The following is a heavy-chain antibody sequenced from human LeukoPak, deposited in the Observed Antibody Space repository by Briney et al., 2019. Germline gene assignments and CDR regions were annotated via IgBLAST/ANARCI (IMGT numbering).Heavy chain of an antibody. Sequence: GGSLRLSCAASGFTFSSYAMHWVRQAPGKGLEWVAVISYDGSNKYYADSVKGRFTISRDNSKNTLYLQMNSLRAEDTAVYYCARDRSDYGDYVFLHDYWGQGTLVTVSS. CDR3: ARDRSDYGDYVFLHDY. V-gene: IGHV3-30-3*01. J-gene: IGHJ4*02. CDR2: ISYDGSNK. D-gene: IGHD4-17*01. CDR1: GFTFSSYA.